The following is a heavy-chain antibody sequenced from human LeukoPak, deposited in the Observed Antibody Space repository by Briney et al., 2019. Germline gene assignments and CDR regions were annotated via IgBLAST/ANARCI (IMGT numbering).Heavy chain of an antibody. V-gene: IGHV3-21*04. CDR1: AFSLNAYN. CDR2: ISYTGTYI. D-gene: IGHD1-26*01. CDR3: VRDRGTYRPIDY. J-gene: IGHJ4*02. Sequence: GGSLRLSCAASAFSLNAYNMNWVRLAPGKGLEWVSSISYTGTYIYYADSVKGRFTISRDNAQNSLYLQMNSLRAEDTAIYYCVRDRGTYRPIDYWGQGTLVTVSS.